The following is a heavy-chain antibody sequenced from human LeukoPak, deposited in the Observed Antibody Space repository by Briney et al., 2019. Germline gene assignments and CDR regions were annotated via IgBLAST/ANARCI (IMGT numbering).Heavy chain of an antibody. CDR2: IAPGDSDT. V-gene: IGHV5-51*01. Sequence: GESLKISCKGSGYSFTDHWIAWVRQMPGKGLEWMGIIAPGDSDTRYSPSFQGQVTISADKSISTVYLQWSALKALDTAMYYCARHRVASFTKDFDHWGQGTLLTVSS. CDR1: GYSFTDHW. CDR3: ARHRVASFTKDFDH. J-gene: IGHJ4*02. D-gene: IGHD1-26*01.